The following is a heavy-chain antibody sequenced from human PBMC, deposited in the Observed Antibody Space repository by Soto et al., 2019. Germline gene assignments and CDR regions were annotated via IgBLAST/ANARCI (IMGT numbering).Heavy chain of an antibody. J-gene: IGHJ4*02. CDR3: AKVLWYSSTYFYFDY. CDR2: ISAGGGDK. CDR1: GFTFSTYG. V-gene: IGHV3-23*01. D-gene: IGHD6-13*01. Sequence: EVQLLESGGGLVQPGGSLRLSCAASGFTFSTYGMSWVRQTPGKGLEWVSGISAGGGDKYYTTSVKGRFTISRDSSKNTLYLQISSLRAEDTAVYYCAKVLWYSSTYFYFDYWGQGALVTVSS.